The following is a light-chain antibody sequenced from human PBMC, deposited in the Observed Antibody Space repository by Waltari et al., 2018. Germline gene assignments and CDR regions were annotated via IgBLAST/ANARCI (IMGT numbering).Light chain of an antibody. V-gene: IGKV3-20*01. Sequence: IVLTQSPGTLSLSPGEGATLSCRASQSVRSSNLAWYQQKPGQAPNLLVYGASSRATGIPDRFSGSGSGTDFTLTISRLEPEDFAVYYCQQYGSSPRTFGQGTKVEIK. J-gene: IGKJ1*01. CDR2: GAS. CDR1: QSVRSSN. CDR3: QQYGSSPRT.